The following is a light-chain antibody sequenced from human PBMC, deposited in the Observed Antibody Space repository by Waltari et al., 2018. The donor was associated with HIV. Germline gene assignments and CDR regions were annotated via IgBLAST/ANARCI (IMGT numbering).Light chain of an antibody. J-gene: IGLJ2*01. V-gene: IGLV2-8*01. CDR2: DVT. Sequence: QSALTQPPSASGSPGQSVTISCTGTSSDIGGYNYVSWYQQHPGKAPKLIIYDVTKRPSGLPNRFSGSKSGNTASLTVSGLQAEDEADYYCVSYAGSNTVIFGGGTRLTVL. CDR1: SSDIGGYNY. CDR3: VSYAGSNTVI.